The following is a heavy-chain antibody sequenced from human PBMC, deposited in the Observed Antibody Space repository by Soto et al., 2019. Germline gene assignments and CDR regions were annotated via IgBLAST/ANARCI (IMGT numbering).Heavy chain of an antibody. V-gene: IGHV4-34*01. J-gene: IGHJ6*02. CDR2: INRSGST. D-gene: IGHD3-10*01. Sequence: SETLSLTCAVYGGSFSDNFWSWIRQPPGKGLEWIGEINRSGSTNYIPSLKSRVTISVDTSKNQFSLKLSSVSAADTAVYYCAGDKGSGSYNSRYYYGMDVWGQGTTVTVSS. CDR1: GGSFSDNF. CDR3: AGDKGSGSYNSRYYYGMDV.